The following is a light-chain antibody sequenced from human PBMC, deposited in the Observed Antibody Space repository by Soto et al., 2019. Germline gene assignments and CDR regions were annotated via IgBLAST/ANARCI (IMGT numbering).Light chain of an antibody. CDR3: QQYNNWPPLI. Sequence: EIVMTQSPATLSVSPGERATLSCRASQSVSSNLAWYQQKPGQAPRLLIYGASTRAPGIPARFSGSGSGTKFTLTVSSLQSEDFAVYYCQQYNNWPPLIFGGGTKVEIK. CDR1: QSVSSN. CDR2: GAS. V-gene: IGKV3-15*01. J-gene: IGKJ4*01.